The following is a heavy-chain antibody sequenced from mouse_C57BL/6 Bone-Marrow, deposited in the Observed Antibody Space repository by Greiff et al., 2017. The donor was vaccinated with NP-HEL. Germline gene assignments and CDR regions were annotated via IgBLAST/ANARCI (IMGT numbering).Heavy chain of an antibody. CDR2: IDPSDSYT. CDR1: GYTFTSYW. D-gene: IGHD1-1*01. V-gene: IGHV1-69*01. CDR3: ARTLQYYGSSPYWYFDV. J-gene: IGHJ1*03. Sequence: QVQLQQPGAELVMPGASVKLSCKASGYTFTSYWMHWVKQRPGQGLEWIGEIDPSDSYTNYNQKFKRKSTLTVDKSSSTAYMQLSSLTSEDSAVYYCARTLQYYGSSPYWYFDVWGTGTTVTVSS.